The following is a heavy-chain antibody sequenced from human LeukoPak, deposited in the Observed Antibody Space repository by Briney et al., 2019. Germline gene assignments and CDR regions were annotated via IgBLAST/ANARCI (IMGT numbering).Heavy chain of an antibody. CDR2: IKQDGSEN. J-gene: IGHJ4*02. Sequence: GGSLRLSCAASGFTFSSYWVSWVRQAPGKGLEWVANIKQDGSENYYVDSVKGRFTISRDNAKNSPYLQMNSLRAEDTAVYYCTRLIWYFDYWGQGTLVTVSS. CDR1: GFTFSSYW. CDR3: TRLIWYFDY. D-gene: IGHD2-15*01. V-gene: IGHV3-7*01.